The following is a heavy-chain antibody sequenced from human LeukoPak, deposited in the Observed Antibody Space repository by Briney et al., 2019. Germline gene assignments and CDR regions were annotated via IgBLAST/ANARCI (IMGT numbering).Heavy chain of an antibody. J-gene: IGHJ4*02. CDR1: GGSFRGYY. V-gene: IGHV4-34*01. CDR2: INHSGST. D-gene: IGHD3-10*01. CDR3: ATRITMVRGVHN. Sequence: KSSETLSLTCAVYGGSFRGYYWSWIRQPPGKGLEWIGEINHSGSTNYNPSLESRVTISVDTSKNQFSLKLSSVTAADTAVYYCATRITMVRGVHNWGQGTLVTVSS.